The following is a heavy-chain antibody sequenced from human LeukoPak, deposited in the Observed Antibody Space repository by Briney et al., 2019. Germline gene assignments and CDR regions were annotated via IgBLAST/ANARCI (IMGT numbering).Heavy chain of an antibody. CDR1: GGTFSSYA. V-gene: IGHV1-69*05. D-gene: IGHD1-1*01. CDR3: ARDITTGRATFFDY. J-gene: IGHJ4*02. Sequence: APVKVSCKASGGTFSSYAISWVRQAPGQGLEWMGGIIPIFGTANYAQKFQGRVTITTDESTSTAYMELSSLRSEDTAVYYCARDITTGRATFFDYWGQGTLVTVSS. CDR2: IIPIFGTA.